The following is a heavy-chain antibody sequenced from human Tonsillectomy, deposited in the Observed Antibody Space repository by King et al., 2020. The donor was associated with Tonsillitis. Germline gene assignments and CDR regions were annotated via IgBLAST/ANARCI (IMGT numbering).Heavy chain of an antibody. CDR3: AKDYWVAVAGAYKWFDP. V-gene: IGHV3-23*04. CDR2: ITGNGGNT. J-gene: IGHJ5*02. D-gene: IGHD6-19*01. Sequence: VQLVESGGGLVQPGGSLRLSCAASGFTFNSYAMNWVRQAPGKGLEWVSTITGNGGNTYYAASVKGRFTIPRDNSKNTVYLQMNSLRVEDTAVYYCAKDYWVAVAGAYKWFDPWGQGTLVIVSS. CDR1: GFTFNSYA.